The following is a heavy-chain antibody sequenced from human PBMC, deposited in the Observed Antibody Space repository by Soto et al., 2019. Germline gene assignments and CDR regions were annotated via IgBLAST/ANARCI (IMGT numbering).Heavy chain of an antibody. J-gene: IGHJ4*02. CDR2: IYSGGST. CDR3: ARGPPYYYDSSGHSYFDY. V-gene: IGHV3-53*01. Sequence: GGSLRLSCAASGFIVSSNYMSWVRQAPGKGLEWVSVIYSGGSTYYADSVKGRFTISRDNSKNTLYLQMNSLRAEDTAVYYCARGPPYYYDSSGHSYFDYWGQGTLVTVSS. CDR1: GFIVSSNY. D-gene: IGHD3-22*01.